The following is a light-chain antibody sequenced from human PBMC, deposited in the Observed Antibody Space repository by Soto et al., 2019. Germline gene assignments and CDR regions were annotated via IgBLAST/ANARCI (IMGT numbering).Light chain of an antibody. Sequence: EIVLTQSPGTLSLSPGERATLSCSSSKSVSSKYLAWYQQKPGQSPRVLIYGTSIRASGVPERFSGGGSGTDFTLTITRLEHEDFAVYYCQQYGSSLFTFGPGTQVDFK. CDR1: KSVSSKY. CDR2: GTS. CDR3: QQYGSSLFT. V-gene: IGKV3-20*01. J-gene: IGKJ3*01.